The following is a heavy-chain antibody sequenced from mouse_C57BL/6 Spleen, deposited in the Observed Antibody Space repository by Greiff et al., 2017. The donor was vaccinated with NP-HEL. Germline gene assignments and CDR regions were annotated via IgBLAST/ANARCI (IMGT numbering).Heavy chain of an antibody. CDR1: GYTFTSYW. D-gene: IGHD1-1*01. Sequence: QVQLQQPGAELVRPGSSVKLSCKASGYTFTSYWMDWVKQRPGQGLEWIGNIYPSDSETHYNQKFKDKATLTVDKSSSTAYMQLSSLTSEDSAVYYCARRGGSSYRYFDVWGTGTAVTVSS. V-gene: IGHV1-61*01. J-gene: IGHJ1*03. CDR3: ARRGGSSYRYFDV. CDR2: IYPSDSET.